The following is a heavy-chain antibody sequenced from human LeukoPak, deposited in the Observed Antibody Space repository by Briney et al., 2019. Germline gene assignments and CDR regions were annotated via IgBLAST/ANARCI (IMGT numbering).Heavy chain of an antibody. CDR2: ISGSGGST. J-gene: IGHJ4*02. Sequence: QPGGSLRLSCAASGFTFSSYAMSWVRQAPGKGLEWVSAISGSGGSTYYADSVKGRFTISRDNSKDTLYLQMNSLRAEDTAVYYCAKVRSSSHHHEAFDYWGQGTLVTVSS. V-gene: IGHV3-23*01. CDR1: GFTFSSYA. CDR3: AKVRSSSHHHEAFDY. D-gene: IGHD6-6*01.